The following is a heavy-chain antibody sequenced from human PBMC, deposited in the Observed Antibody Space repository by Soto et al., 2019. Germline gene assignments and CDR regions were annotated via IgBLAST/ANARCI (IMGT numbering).Heavy chain of an antibody. CDR2: IIPIFGTA. CDR3: ARAVAGTLSWFDP. CDR1: GGSFSSYA. D-gene: IGHD6-19*01. V-gene: IGHV1-69*13. Sequence: SVKVSCKTSGGSFSSYAISWVRQAPGQGLEWMGGIIPIFGTANYAQKFQGRVTITADESTSTAYMELSSLRSEDTAVYYCARAVAGTLSWFDPWGQGTLVTVSS. J-gene: IGHJ5*02.